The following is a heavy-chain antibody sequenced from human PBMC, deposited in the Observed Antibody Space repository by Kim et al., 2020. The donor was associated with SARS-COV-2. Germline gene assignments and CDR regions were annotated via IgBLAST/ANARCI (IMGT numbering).Heavy chain of an antibody. V-gene: IGHV4-59*01. Sequence: LKERVTLSVDTSKNQFYLQLSSVTAADTAVYYCARVPRGGLQLHGWYYFDYWGQGTLVTVSS. CDR3: ARVPRGGLQLHGWYYFDY. D-gene: IGHD1-1*01. J-gene: IGHJ4*02.